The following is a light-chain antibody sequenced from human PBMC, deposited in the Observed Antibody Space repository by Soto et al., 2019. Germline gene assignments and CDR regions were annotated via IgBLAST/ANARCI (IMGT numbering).Light chain of an antibody. CDR2: GAS. J-gene: IGKJ1*01. Sequence: DIVMTQSPDSLAVSLGGRATINCKSSQGILLSSNSKNYLAWFQQKPGQPPKLLIYGASTRQSGVPDRFSGSGSGTDFTLTISSLRAEDVAVYYCQQYYSTPWTFGQGTKVEIK. V-gene: IGKV4-1*01. CDR3: QQYYSTPWT. CDR1: QGILLSSNSKNY.